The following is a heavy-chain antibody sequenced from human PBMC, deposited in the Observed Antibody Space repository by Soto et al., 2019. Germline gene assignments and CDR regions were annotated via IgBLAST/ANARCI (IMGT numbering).Heavy chain of an antibody. CDR2: IYYSGST. CDR3: ATWGTVTHQFN. V-gene: IGHV4-59*01. CDR1: GGSISSYY. J-gene: IGHJ4*02. D-gene: IGHD4-17*01. Sequence: SETLSLTCTVSGGSISSYYWSWIRQPPGKGLEWIGYIYYSGSTNYNPSLKSRVTISVDTSKNQFSLKLSSVTAADTAVYYCATWGTVTHQFNWGQGTLVTVSS.